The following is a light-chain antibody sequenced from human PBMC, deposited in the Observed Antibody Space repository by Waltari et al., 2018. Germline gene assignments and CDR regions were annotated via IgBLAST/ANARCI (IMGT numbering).Light chain of an antibody. CDR2: GAA. CDR1: QSISTS. Sequence: DIQMTQSPSSLSASVGDRVTIPCRTSQSISTSLNWYQQKPGRAPKLLIYGAASLQSGVPSRFSGSGSGTDFTLTISSLQREDYATYYCQQSYSASSPTFGPGTKV. CDR3: QQSYSASSPT. J-gene: IGKJ3*01. V-gene: IGKV1-39*01.